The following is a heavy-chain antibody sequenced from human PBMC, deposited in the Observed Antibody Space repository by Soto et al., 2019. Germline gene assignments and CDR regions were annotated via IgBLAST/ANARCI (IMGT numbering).Heavy chain of an antibody. Sequence: QGHLVQSGAEVKKPGTSVKVSCKASGYTFTRYGISWVRQAPGQGLEWMGWISGYNGDTNYAQNLQGRVTMTIDTSXCTAYMELRSLTSDDTAGYYCAKNGQPPYYYYGLDVWGQGTTVTVSS. V-gene: IGHV1-18*01. CDR1: GYTFTRYG. CDR2: ISGYNGDT. CDR3: AKNGQPPYYYYGLDV. J-gene: IGHJ6*02. D-gene: IGHD2-8*01.